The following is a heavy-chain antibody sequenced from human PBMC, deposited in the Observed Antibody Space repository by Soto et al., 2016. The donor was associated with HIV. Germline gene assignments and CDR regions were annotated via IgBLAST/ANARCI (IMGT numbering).Heavy chain of an antibody. J-gene: IGHJ4*02. CDR1: GGSISSGGYY. Sequence: QVQLQESGPGLVKPSQTLSLTCTVSGGSISSGGYYWSWIRQHPGKGLEWIGYIYYSGSTSYNPSLKSRVTISVDTSKNQFSLKLSSVTAADTAVYYCARADYSSSSRXYYFDYWGQEPGHRLL. V-gene: IGHV4-31*03. CDR2: IYYSGST. D-gene: IGHD6-6*01. CDR3: ARADYSSSSRXYYFDY.